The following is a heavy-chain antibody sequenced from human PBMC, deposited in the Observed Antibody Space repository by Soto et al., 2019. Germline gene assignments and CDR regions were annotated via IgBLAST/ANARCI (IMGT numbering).Heavy chain of an antibody. CDR1: GYTFTSYY. D-gene: IGHD5-12*01. CDR2: INPSGGST. V-gene: IGHV1-46*01. J-gene: IGHJ4*02. CDR3: ARDTGVEMATFY. Sequence: ASVKVSCKACGYTFTSYYMHWVRQAPGQGLEWMGIINPSGGSTSYAQKFQGRVTMTRDTSTSTVYMELSSLRSEDTAVYYCARDTGVEMATFYWGQGTLVTVSS.